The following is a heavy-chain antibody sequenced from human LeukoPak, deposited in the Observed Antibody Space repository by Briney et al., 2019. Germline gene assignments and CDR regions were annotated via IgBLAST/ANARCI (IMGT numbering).Heavy chain of an antibody. Sequence: TSETLSLTCAVYGGSFSGYYWSWIRQPPGKGLEWIGEINHSGSTNYNPSLKSRVTISVDTSKNQFSLKLSSVTAADTAVYYCARPGPLAEVVAATLRYFDLWGRGTLVTVSS. CDR1: GGSFSGYY. CDR3: ARPGPLAEVVAATLRYFDL. V-gene: IGHV4-34*01. D-gene: IGHD2-15*01. J-gene: IGHJ2*01. CDR2: INHSGST.